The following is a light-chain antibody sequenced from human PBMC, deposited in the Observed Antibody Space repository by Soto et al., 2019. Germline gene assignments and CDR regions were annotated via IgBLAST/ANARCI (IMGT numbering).Light chain of an antibody. V-gene: IGLV2-14*01. J-gene: IGLJ3*02. Sequence: QSVLTQPASVSRSPGQSITIACTGTNRDVGSYNLVSWYQQRPGEAPKLIISEVRNRPSGISYRFTGSKSGNTASLTISGLQAEDEADYYCSSYTTATTLVFGGGTKGTV. CDR1: NRDVGSYNL. CDR3: SSYTTATTLV. CDR2: EVR.